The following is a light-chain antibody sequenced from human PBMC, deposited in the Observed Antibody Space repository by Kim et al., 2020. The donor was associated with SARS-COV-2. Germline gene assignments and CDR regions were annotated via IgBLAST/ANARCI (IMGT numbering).Light chain of an antibody. Sequence: DIQMTQSPSSLSASVGDRVTITCQASQDISNYLNWYQQKPGKAPKLLIYDASNLETGVPSRFSGSGSGTDFTFTISSLQPEDIATYYCQQYDNLPPPITFGQETRLEIK. CDR3: QQYDNLPPPIT. V-gene: IGKV1-33*01. J-gene: IGKJ5*01. CDR1: QDISNY. CDR2: DAS.